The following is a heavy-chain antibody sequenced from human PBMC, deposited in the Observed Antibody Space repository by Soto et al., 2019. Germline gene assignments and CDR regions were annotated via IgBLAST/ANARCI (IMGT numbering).Heavy chain of an antibody. CDR1: GFTFSSYS. J-gene: IGHJ4*02. CDR2: ISSSSSYI. D-gene: IGHD2-2*01. Sequence: PGGSLRLSCAASGFTFSSYSMNWVRQAPGKGLEWVSSISSSSSYIYYADSVKGRFTISRDNAKNSLYLQMNSLRAEDTAVYYCARIHLAYCSSTSCPVDYWGQGTLVTVS. V-gene: IGHV3-21*01. CDR3: ARIHLAYCSSTSCPVDY.